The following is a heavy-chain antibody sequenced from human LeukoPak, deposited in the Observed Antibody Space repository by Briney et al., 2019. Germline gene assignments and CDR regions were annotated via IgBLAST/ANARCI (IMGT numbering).Heavy chain of an antibody. Sequence: SVKVSCKASGGTFSSYAISWVRQAPGQGLEWMGGIIPIFGTANYAQKFQGRVTITADESTSTAYMELSSLRSEDTAVYYCARAYCSSTSCYTDYDFWSGLNWFDPWGQGTLVTVSS. CDR1: GGTFSSYA. J-gene: IGHJ5*02. CDR3: ARAYCSSTSCYTDYDFWSGLNWFDP. D-gene: IGHD2-2*02. V-gene: IGHV1-69*13. CDR2: IIPIFGTA.